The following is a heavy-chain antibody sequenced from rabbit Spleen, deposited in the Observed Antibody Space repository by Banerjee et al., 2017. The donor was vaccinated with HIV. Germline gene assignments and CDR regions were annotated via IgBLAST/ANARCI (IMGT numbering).Heavy chain of an antibody. CDR3: ARGSSSSAYSNL. CDR1: GFSFSSSDY. J-gene: IGHJ4*01. V-gene: IGHV1S40*01. Sequence: QSLEESGGDLVKPGASLTLTCTASGFSFSSSDYMCWVRQAPGKGLEWIGCINTSSGGAAYATWAKGRFTISKTSSTTVTLQMTSLTDADTATYFCARGSSSSAYSNLWGQGTLVTVS. D-gene: IGHD1-1*01. CDR2: INTSSGGA.